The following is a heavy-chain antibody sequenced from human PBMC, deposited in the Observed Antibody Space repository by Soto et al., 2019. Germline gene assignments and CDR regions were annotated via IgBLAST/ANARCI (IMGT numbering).Heavy chain of an antibody. Sequence: ASVKVSCKASGYTFTSYGISWVRQAPGQGLEWMGWISAYNGNTNYAQKFQGRVTMTTDTSTSTAYMELRSLRSDDTAVYYCACIFSGGYGYGFYYYGMDVWGQGTTVTVSS. CDR3: ACIFSGGYGYGFYYYGMDV. CDR2: ISAYNGNT. CDR1: GYTFTSYG. V-gene: IGHV1-18*01. D-gene: IGHD5-18*01. J-gene: IGHJ6*02.